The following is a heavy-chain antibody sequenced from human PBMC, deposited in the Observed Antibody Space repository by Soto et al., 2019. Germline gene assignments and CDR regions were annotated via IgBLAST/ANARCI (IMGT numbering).Heavy chain of an antibody. CDR2: IIPILGIA. J-gene: IGHJ4*02. CDR3: ARSQLGYCSSTSCGTFDY. Sequence: SVKVSCKASGGTFSSYTISWVRQAPGQGLEWMGRIIPILGIANYAQKFQGRVTITADKSTSTAYMELSSLRSGDTAVYYCARSQLGYCSSTSCGTFDYWGQGTLVTVSS. D-gene: IGHD2-2*01. CDR1: GGTFSSYT. V-gene: IGHV1-69*02.